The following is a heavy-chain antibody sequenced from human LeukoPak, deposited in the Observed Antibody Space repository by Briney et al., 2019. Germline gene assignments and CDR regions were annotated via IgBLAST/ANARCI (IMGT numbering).Heavy chain of an antibody. CDR1: GGTFSSYA. D-gene: IGHD5-18*01. V-gene: IGHV1-69*05. CDR2: IIPIFGTA. J-gene: IGHJ6*03. CDR3: ARSIWIQLRPRKNYYYYYYMDV. Sequence: SVKVSCKASGGTFSSYAISWVRQAPGQGLEWMGGIIPIFGTANYAQKFQGRVTITTDESTSTAYMELSSLRSEDTAVYYCARSIWIQLRPRKNYYYYYYMDVWGKGTTVTVSS.